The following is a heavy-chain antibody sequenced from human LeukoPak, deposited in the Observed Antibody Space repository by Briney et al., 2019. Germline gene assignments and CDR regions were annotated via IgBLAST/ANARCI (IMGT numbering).Heavy chain of an antibody. J-gene: IGHJ4*02. CDR1: GFTFSSYS. Sequence: KPGGSLRLSCAASGFTFSSYSMNWVRQAPGKGLEWVSSISSSSSYIYYADSVKGRFTISRDNAKISLYLQMNSLRAEDTAVYYCARAGYCSGGSCYHDFDYWGQGTLVTVSS. D-gene: IGHD2-15*01. CDR3: ARAGYCSGGSCYHDFDY. CDR2: ISSSSSYI. V-gene: IGHV3-21*01.